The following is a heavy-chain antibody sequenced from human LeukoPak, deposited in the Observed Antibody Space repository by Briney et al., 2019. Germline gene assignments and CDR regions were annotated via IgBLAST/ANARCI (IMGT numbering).Heavy chain of an antibody. V-gene: IGHV3-7*01. CDR1: GFTFSSYW. D-gene: IGHD1-1*01. CDR3: ARVGSLTPLQFDY. CDR2: IKLDGSEK. Sequence: GGSLRLSCAASGFTFSSYWMSWVPQAPGMGREWVANIKLDGSEKYYMVSVKGRFTVSRDNAKNSLYLQMNRLRVVDTAVYYCARVGSLTPLQFDYWGQGTLVTVSS. J-gene: IGHJ4*02.